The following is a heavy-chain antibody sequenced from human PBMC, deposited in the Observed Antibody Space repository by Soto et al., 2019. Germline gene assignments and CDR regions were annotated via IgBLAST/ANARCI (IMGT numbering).Heavy chain of an antibody. CDR3: ARVAYDFLTCNSEWWFDP. D-gene: IGHD3-9*01. Sequence: QVYLVQSGVEMKKPGASVTVSCKSSGYTFTNYGIGWFRQAPGQGPEWIGWISTYNGNTNDAQKFQDRVTMNTDTSTSTVYMDLRRLKSDDTVVYVCARVAYDFLTCNSEWWFDPWGQGTLVIVS. J-gene: IGHJ5*02. CDR1: GYTFTNYG. CDR2: ISTYNGNT. V-gene: IGHV1-18*01.